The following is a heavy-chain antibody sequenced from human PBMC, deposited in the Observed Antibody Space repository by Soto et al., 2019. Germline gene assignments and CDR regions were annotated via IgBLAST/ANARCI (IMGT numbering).Heavy chain of an antibody. CDR1: GGSISPSY. CDR2: IYYTGNT. D-gene: IGHD2-2*03. J-gene: IGHJ4*02. V-gene: IGHV4-59*01. CDR3: AAGLDHNKVGY. Sequence: QVRLQESGPGLVKPSETLSLTCTVSGGSISPSYWNWVRQPPGMRPEWIGCIYYTGNTHYNPSLKSRVTISRDTSKNQFSLELTSVTAADTAMYFCAAGLDHNKVGYWGQGTLVTVSS.